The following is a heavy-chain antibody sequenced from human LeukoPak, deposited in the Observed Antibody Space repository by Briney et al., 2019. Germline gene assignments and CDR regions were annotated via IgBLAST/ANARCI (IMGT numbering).Heavy chain of an antibody. CDR3: ARQKAVGAHYDAFDI. CDR2: IYPSDSDT. CDR1: GYSFTNYW. Sequence: PGESLKISCKGSGYSFTNYWIGWVRQVPGKDREWMGIIYPSDSDTRYSPSFKGQVTISADKSISTAYLQWSSLKASDTAMYYCARQKAVGAHYDAFDIWGQGTMVTVSS. J-gene: IGHJ3*02. D-gene: IGHD1-26*01. V-gene: IGHV5-51*01.